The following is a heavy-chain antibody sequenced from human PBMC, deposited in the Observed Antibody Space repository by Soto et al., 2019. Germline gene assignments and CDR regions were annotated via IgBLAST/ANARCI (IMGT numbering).Heavy chain of an antibody. Sequence: SVKVSFKASGGTFSSYAISWVRQAPGQGLEWMGGIIPIFGTANYAQKFQGRVTITADESTSTAYMELSSLRSEDTAVYYCARRGYSYGPYYYYGMDVWGQGTTVTVSS. V-gene: IGHV1-69*13. CDR2: IIPIFGTA. CDR1: GGTFSSYA. CDR3: ARRGYSYGPYYYYGMDV. D-gene: IGHD5-18*01. J-gene: IGHJ6*02.